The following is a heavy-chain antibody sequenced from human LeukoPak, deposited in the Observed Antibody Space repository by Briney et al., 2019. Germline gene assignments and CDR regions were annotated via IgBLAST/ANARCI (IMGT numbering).Heavy chain of an antibody. CDR2: VKRKIDGETT. V-gene: IGHV3-15*01. Sequence: KPGGSLRLSCAASGFTFSNAWMTWVRQAPGKGLEWVGRVKRKIDGETTDYAAAVKGRFAISRDDSKNTVYPQMNSLKTEDTALYYCTTDSAAYWGQGTLVTVSS. CDR1: GFTFSNAW. J-gene: IGHJ4*02. CDR3: TTDSAAY.